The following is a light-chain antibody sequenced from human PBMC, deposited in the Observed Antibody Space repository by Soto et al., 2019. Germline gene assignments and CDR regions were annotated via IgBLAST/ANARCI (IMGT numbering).Light chain of an antibody. J-gene: IGLJ1*01. V-gene: IGLV2-14*01. CDR1: SSDVGGYNY. Sequence: ALTQPASVSGSPGQSITISCTGTSSDVGGYNYVSWYQQHPGKAPKLLIYEVNNRPSGVSNRFSGSKSGDTASLTISGLQAEDEADYYCNSYTSSSTLYVFGTGTKVTVL. CDR2: EVN. CDR3: NSYTSSSTLYV.